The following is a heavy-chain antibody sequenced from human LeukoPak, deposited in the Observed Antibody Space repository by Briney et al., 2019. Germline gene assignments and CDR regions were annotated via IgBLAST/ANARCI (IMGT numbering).Heavy chain of an antibody. CDR2: IKRKSDGGTT. CDR3: TTELDVRPNHY. J-gene: IGHJ4*02. CDR1: AFTFSTYG. V-gene: IGHV3-15*01. Sequence: GGSLRLSCAASAFTFSTYGMHWVRQVPGKGLEWVGRIKRKSDGGTTDYAAPVKGRFTISRDDSKNTLYLQMNSLKSEDTAVYYCTTELDVRPNHYWGQGTLVTVSS. D-gene: IGHD1-14*01.